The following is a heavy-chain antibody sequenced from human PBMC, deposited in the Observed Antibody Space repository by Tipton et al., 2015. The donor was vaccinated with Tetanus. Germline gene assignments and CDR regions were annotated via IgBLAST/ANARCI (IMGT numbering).Heavy chain of an antibody. D-gene: IGHD4-23*01. V-gene: IGHV4-59*07. Sequence: TLSLTCSVSGGSISSYFWSWIRQSPGQGLEWIGLIYYSGSTSYNPSLKSRVTISVDTSKNQLSLKLTFVTAADTAVYYCATMTPVDWYFDLWGRGTLVTVSS. CDR2: IYYSGST. CDR1: GGSISSYF. CDR3: ATMTPVDWYFDL. J-gene: IGHJ2*01.